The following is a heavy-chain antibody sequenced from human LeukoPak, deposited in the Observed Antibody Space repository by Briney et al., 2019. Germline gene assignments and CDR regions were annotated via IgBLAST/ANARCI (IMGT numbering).Heavy chain of an antibody. D-gene: IGHD2-8*02. CDR3: ASYLYWWSDLGF. J-gene: IGHJ4*02. Sequence: GGSLRLSCAASGFTFSSYAMSWVRQAPGKGLEWVSSISGTGGSTYYADSVKGRFTISRDTSKNTLYLRVNSLRAEDTAVYFCASYLYWWSDLGFWGQGTLVTVSS. CDR1: GFTFSSYA. V-gene: IGHV3-23*01. CDR2: ISGTGGST.